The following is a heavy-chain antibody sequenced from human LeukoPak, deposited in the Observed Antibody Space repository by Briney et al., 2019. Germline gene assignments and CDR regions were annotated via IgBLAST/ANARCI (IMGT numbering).Heavy chain of an antibody. V-gene: IGHV4-34*01. D-gene: IGHD1-26*01. Sequence: SETLSLTCTVSGGSISSYYWSWTRQPAGKGLEWIGEINHSGSTNYNPSLKSRVTISVDTSKNQFSLKLSSVTAADTAVYYCATTTIRLGYWGQGTLVTVSS. CDR1: GGSISSYY. J-gene: IGHJ4*02. CDR2: INHSGST. CDR3: ATTTIRLGY.